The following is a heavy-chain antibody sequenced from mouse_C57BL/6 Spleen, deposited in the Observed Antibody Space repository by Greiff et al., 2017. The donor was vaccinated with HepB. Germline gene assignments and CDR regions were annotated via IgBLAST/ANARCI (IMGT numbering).Heavy chain of an antibody. D-gene: IGHD1-1*01. CDR1: GYAFTNYL. CDR3: ARGYYYEYFDV. J-gene: IGHJ1*03. Sequence: QVQLQQSGAELVRPGTSVKVSCKASGYAFTNYLIEWVKQRPGQGPEWIGVINPGSGGTNYNEKFKGKATLTADKSSSTAYMQLSSLTSEDSAVYFCARGYYYEYFDVWGTGTTVTVSS. V-gene: IGHV1-54*01. CDR2: INPGSGGT.